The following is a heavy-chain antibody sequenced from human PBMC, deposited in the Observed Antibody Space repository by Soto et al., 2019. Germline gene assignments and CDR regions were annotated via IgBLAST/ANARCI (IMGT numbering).Heavy chain of an antibody. Sequence: QVQLQQWGAGLLKPSETLSLTCAVYGGSFSGYYWSWIRQPPGKGLEWIGEINHSGSTNYNPSLKSRVTISVDTSKHPLSLKLRSGTAADTAVYYCARGGYALVGATPNFDYWGQGTLVTVSS. CDR2: INHSGST. CDR1: GGSFSGYY. D-gene: IGHD1-26*01. V-gene: IGHV4-34*01. J-gene: IGHJ4*02. CDR3: ARGGYALVGATPNFDY.